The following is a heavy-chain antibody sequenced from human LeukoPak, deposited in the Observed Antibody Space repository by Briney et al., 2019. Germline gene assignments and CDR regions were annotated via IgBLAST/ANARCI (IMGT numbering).Heavy chain of an antibody. V-gene: IGHV1-2*02. Sequence: ASVKVSCKASGYTFTAYFIFWVRQAPGQGPEWMGCVNPNSGGTYYAQKFQGRVTMTRDTSISTAYMELSSLRPDDTPVYYCAREQGWGGGSNNWFDAWGQGTLVTVSS. J-gene: IGHJ5*02. D-gene: IGHD4-23*01. CDR1: GYTFTAYF. CDR3: AREQGWGGGSNNWFDA. CDR2: VNPNSGGT.